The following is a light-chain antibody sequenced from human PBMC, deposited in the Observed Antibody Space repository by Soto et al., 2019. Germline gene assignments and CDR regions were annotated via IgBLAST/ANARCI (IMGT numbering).Light chain of an antibody. CDR2: GAS. V-gene: IGKV3-20*01. J-gene: IGKJ1*01. Sequence: IMLTQYPGTLSFYPGERDTLSCRASQSVSSSYLAWYQQKPGQAPRHLIYGASSRATGIPDRFSGSGSGTDFTLTSSRPEPEDFAVYYSQQDGSSPPWTFGQGTKVDIK. CDR1: QSVSSSY. CDR3: QQDGSSPPWT.